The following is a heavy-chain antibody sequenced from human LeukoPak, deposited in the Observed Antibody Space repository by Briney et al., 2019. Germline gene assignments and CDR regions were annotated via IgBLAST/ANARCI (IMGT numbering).Heavy chain of an antibody. CDR2: MYYSGST. CDR3: ARHYYDNTGYYYLDY. D-gene: IGHD3-22*01. Sequence: SETLSLTCTVSGGAVNGSSYYWGWIRQPPGKGLEWIGSMYYSGSTYYNPSLKSRVTISVDTSKNQFSLKLSSVTAADTAVYYFARHYYDNTGYYYLDYWGQGTLVTVSS. J-gene: IGHJ4*02. V-gene: IGHV4-39*01. CDR1: GGAVNGSSYY.